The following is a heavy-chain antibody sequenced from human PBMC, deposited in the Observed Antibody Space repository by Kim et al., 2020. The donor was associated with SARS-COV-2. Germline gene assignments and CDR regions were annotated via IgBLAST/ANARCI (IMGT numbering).Heavy chain of an antibody. Sequence: SETLSLTCTVSGGSISSSGYYWGWIRQPPGNGPEWIGSVYYTGSTYYNPSLKSRVTISVDTSKNQFSLKLSSVTADTAVYYCARHFRGTSIRFLGLYQFDYWGQGTLVTVSS. CDR2: VYYTGST. CDR1: GGSISSSGYY. D-gene: IGHD2-2*02. CDR3: ARHFRGTSIRFLGLYQFDY. J-gene: IGHJ4*02. V-gene: IGHV4-39*01.